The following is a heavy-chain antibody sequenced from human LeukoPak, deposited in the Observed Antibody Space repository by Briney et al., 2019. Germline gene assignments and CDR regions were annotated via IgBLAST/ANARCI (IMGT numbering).Heavy chain of an antibody. CDR2: IIPIFGTA. V-gene: IGHV1-69*01. D-gene: IGHD3-16*02. J-gene: IGHJ4*02. CDR3: AIPADYDYVWGSYRPFDY. Sequence: SVKVSCKASGGTFSSYAISWVRQAPGQGLEWMGGIIPIFGTANYAQKFQGRVTITADGSTSTAYMELSSLRSEDTAVYYCAIPADYDYVWGSYRPFDYWGQGTLVTVSS. CDR1: GGTFSSYA.